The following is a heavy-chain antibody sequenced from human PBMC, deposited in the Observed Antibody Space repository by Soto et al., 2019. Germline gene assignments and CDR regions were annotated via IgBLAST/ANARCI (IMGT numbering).Heavy chain of an antibody. D-gene: IGHD3-10*01. CDR3: AREPYNDSQYLDY. Sequence: QVQLVESGGGMAQAGTSLRLSCTGSGFTFNSLSLHWVRQGPDKGLEWVAVVSFDGKVTYYADSVKGRFTVSRDISKNTIYLQANSLRPEDTAVYYCAREPYNDSQYLDYWGQGTPVTVSS. V-gene: IGHV3-30*04. CDR1: GFTFNSLS. J-gene: IGHJ4*02. CDR2: VSFDGKVT.